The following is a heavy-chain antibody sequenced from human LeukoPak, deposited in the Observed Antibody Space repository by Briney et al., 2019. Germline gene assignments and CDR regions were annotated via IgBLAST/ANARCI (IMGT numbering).Heavy chain of an antibody. CDR1: GGSFSGYY. J-gene: IGHJ5*02. CDR3: ARALGYSSGWYGVSWFDP. CDR2: INHSGST. D-gene: IGHD6-19*01. V-gene: IGHV4-34*01. Sequence: SETLSLTCAVYGGSFSGYYWSWIRQPPGKGLEWIGEINHSGSTNYNPSLKSRVTISVDTSKNQFSLKLSSVTAADTAVYYCARALGYSSGWYGVSWFDPWGQGTLVTVSS.